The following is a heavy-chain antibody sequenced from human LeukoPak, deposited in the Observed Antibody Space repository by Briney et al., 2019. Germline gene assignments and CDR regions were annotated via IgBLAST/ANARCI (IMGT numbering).Heavy chain of an antibody. CDR2: IYHSGST. J-gene: IGHJ4*02. V-gene: IGHV4-4*02. D-gene: IGHD6-13*01. CDR1: GGSITSGNW. Sequence: SGTLSLTCAVSGGSITSGNWWTWVRPPPGRGLEWIGEIYHSGSTNYNPSLKSRVTISVDKSKNQFSLNLSSVTAADTAVYYCARDKPAAGANYFDYWGQGTLVTASS. CDR3: ARDKPAAGANYFDY.